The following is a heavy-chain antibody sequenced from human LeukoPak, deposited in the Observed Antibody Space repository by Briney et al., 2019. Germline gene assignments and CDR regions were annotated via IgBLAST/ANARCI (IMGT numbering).Heavy chain of an antibody. V-gene: IGHV4-31*03. D-gene: IGHD3-10*01. CDR1: GGSISSGGHY. J-gene: IGHJ4*02. CDR3: ARGRYGSGSYDYFDY. Sequence: PSETLSLTCTVSGGSISSGGHYWNWIRQHPGKGLEWIGYVYYSGSTYYNSSLKSRVTISLDTSKNQFSLRLSSVTAGDTAVYSCARGRYGSGSYDYFDYWGQGTPVTVSS. CDR2: VYYSGST.